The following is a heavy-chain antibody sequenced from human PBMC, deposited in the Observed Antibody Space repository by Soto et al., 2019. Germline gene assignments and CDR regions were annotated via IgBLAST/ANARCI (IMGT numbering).Heavy chain of an antibody. D-gene: IGHD1-26*01. V-gene: IGHV1-69*01. Sequence: QVQLVQSGAEVKKPGSSVKVSCKASGGTFSNYGISWVRQAPGQGLEWMGGIIPMFGTSNYAQKFQGRVTITADASTSTAYMELSSLRSEDTAVYYCARDPTSTLVDRYYSMDVWGQGTTVTVSS. J-gene: IGHJ6*02. CDR1: GGTFSNYG. CDR3: ARDPTSTLVDRYYSMDV. CDR2: IIPMFGTS.